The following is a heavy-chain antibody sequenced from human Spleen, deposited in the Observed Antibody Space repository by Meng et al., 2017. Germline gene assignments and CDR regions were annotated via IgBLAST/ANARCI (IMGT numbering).Heavy chain of an antibody. J-gene: IGHJ4*02. Sequence: GGSLRLSCPASGFTFSHYWMHWVRKVQGKGRRWVSRINSDGSSTTSAESVKGRFTFARDNAKNTLYLQRNSLRAEDTAVYYCARASGWYAPFDYWGQGTLVTVSS. D-gene: IGHD6-19*01. CDR2: INSDGSST. CDR1: GFTFSHYW. CDR3: ARASGWYAPFDY. V-gene: IGHV3-74*01.